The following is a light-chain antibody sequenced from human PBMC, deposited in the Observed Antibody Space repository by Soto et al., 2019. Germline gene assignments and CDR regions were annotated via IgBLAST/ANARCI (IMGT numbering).Light chain of an antibody. CDR3: QSYDRSLSGSV. Sequence: QSVLTQPPSVSGAPGQGVTISCTGSSSNIGAGYDVHWYQQLPGAAPKLLIFGNDNRPSGVPDRFSGSRSGTSASLAITGLQAEDEADYYYQSYDRSLSGSVFGAGTKLTVL. CDR2: GND. V-gene: IGLV1-40*01. CDR1: SSNIGAGYD. J-gene: IGLJ1*01.